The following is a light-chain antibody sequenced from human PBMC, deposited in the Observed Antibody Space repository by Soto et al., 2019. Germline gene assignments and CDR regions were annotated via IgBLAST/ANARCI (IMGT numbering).Light chain of an antibody. V-gene: IGKV1-12*01. Sequence: DIQLTQSPSSVSASVGDRVTITCRASQGVSSWLAWYQQKPGKAPKLLIYGASTLRSGVPSRFSGSGSGTEYTLTIYNLQPEDFATYYCQQNNNYPWTFGQGTKVDIK. CDR3: QQNNNYPWT. CDR1: QGVSSW. J-gene: IGKJ1*01. CDR2: GAS.